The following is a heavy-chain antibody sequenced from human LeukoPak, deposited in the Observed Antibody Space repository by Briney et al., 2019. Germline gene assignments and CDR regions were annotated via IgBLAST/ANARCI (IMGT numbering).Heavy chain of an antibody. D-gene: IGHD6-19*01. J-gene: IGHJ4*02. CDR3: ARVSLSSGCLSN. CDR1: GFTFSNYW. CDR2: ISSDESIT. V-gene: IGHV3-74*01. Sequence: GGSLRLSCAGSGFTFSNYWMHWVGQAPGKGLVWVSRISSDESITSYADSVKGRFTISRDNAKNTLFLQMNGLRVEDTAVYYCARVSLSSGCLSNWGQGTLVTVSS.